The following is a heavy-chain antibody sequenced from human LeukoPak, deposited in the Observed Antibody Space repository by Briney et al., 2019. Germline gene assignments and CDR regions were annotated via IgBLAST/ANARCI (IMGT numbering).Heavy chain of an antibody. CDR1: GFTLSSYE. D-gene: IGHD2-2*01. Sequence: GGSLRLSCAASGFTLSSYELSWVRQAPGKGLEWVSYISNSGNTTSYADSVKGRFTISRDNAKNSLYLQMNSLRADDTAVYYCVSRGPPSGSCSSSSCYHFAYWGPGTLVTVSS. J-gene: IGHJ4*02. CDR2: ISNSGNTT. CDR3: VSRGPPSGSCSSSSCYHFAY. V-gene: IGHV3-48*03.